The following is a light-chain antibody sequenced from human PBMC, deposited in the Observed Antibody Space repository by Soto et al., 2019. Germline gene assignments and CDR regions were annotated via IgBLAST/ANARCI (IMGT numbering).Light chain of an antibody. CDR1: QSVSSN. J-gene: IGKJ4*01. V-gene: IGKV3-15*01. CDR3: QQYNNWPPHT. Sequence: EILMTQSPATLSVSPGERATLSCRASQSVSSNLAWYQQKPGQAPRLLIYGASTRATGIPARFSGSGSGTEVTLLIGSRQSADFAVYYCQQYNNWPPHTFGGGTKVEIK. CDR2: GAS.